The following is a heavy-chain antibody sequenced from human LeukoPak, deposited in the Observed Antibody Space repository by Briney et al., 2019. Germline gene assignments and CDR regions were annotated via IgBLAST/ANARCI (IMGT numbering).Heavy chain of an antibody. CDR2: IYYSGST. J-gene: IGHJ5*02. CDR3: ARLYGDYGLIVVVTTDGGWFDP. Sequence: PSETLSLTCTVSGGSISSYYWSWIRQPPGKGLEWIGYIYYSGSTNYNPSLKSRVTISVDTSKNQFSLKLSSVTAADTAVYYCARLYGDYGLIVVVTTDGGWFDPWGQGTLVTVSS. CDR1: GGSISSYY. V-gene: IGHV4-59*08. D-gene: IGHD3-22*01.